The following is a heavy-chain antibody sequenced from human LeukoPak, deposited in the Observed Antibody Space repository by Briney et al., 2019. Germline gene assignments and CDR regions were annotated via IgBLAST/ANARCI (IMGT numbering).Heavy chain of an antibody. CDR1: GGSFSGYY. J-gene: IGHJ4*02. CDR2: INHSGST. D-gene: IGHD6-19*01. V-gene: IGHV4-34*01. CDR3: VRRQWLGHFDS. Sequence: SKTLSLTCAVYGGSFSGYYWSWIRQPPGKGLEWIGEINHSGSTNYNPSLKSRVTISVDTSKNQFSLKLSSVTAADTAVYYCVRRQWLGHFDSWGQGSLVTVSS.